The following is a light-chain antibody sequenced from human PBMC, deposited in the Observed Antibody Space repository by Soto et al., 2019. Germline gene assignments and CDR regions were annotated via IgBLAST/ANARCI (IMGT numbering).Light chain of an antibody. CDR1: SSDVGGYNY. V-gene: IGLV2-14*03. J-gene: IGLJ2*01. Sequence: QSVLTQPASVSGSPGQSITISCTGTSSDVGGYNYVSWYQQHPGKAPKLMIYDVSNRPSGVSNRFSGSRSGNTASLTISGLQAEDDAHYYCSSYTGSTTLVIFGGGTKRTVL. CDR2: DVS. CDR3: SSYTGSTTLVI.